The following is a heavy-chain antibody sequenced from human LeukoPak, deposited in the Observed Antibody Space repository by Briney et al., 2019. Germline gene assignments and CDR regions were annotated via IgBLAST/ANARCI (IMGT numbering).Heavy chain of an antibody. CDR1: AYGFTSYW. V-gene: IGHV5-51*01. J-gene: IGHJ4*02. Sequence: GESLKISCKASAYGFTSYWIGWVSQMPGKGLEWMGIIYPGDSDTRYSPSLQGQVTISADKSISTAYLQWSSLKASDTALYYCARGEQLLALDYWGQGTLVTVSS. CDR3: ARGEQLLALDY. D-gene: IGHD6-6*01. CDR2: IYPGDSDT.